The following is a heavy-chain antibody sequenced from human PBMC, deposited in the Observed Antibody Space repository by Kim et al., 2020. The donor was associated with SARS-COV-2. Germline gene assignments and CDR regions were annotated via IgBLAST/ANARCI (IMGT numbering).Heavy chain of an antibody. V-gene: IGHV3-53*01. CDR3: ARGGVARPLDY. D-gene: IGHD2-8*02. CDR2: T. Sequence: TYHAASVDGRFYISRDNSRNTVYLQMNNLRADDTAVYYCARGGVARPLDYWGQGSLVTVSS. J-gene: IGHJ4*02.